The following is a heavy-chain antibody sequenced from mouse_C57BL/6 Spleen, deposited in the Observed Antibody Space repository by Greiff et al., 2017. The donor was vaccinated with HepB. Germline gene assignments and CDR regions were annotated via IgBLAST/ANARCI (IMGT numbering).Heavy chain of an antibody. CDR2: IDPEDGET. Sequence: VQLQQSGAELVKPGASVKLSCTASGFNIKDYYMHWVKQRTEQGLEWIGKIDPEDGETKYATKFQGKATITADTSSNTAYLQLSSLTSEDTAVYYCARSEQLRPWFAYWGQGTLVTVSA. CDR3: ARSEQLRPWFAY. D-gene: IGHD3-2*02. J-gene: IGHJ3*01. V-gene: IGHV14-2*01. CDR1: GFNIKDYY.